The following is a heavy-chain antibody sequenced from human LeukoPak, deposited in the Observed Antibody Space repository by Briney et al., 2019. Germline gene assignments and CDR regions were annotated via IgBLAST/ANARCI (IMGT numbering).Heavy chain of an antibody. CDR1: GYTFTSYG. CDR3: AITPGGYDSSGYYPDY. Sequence: ASVKVSCKASGYTFTSYGISWVRQAPGQGLEWMGWICAYNGNTNYAQKLQGRVTMTTDTSTSTAYMELRSLRSDDTAVYYCAITPGGYDSSGYYPDYWGQGTLVTVSS. D-gene: IGHD3-22*01. V-gene: IGHV1-18*01. CDR2: ICAYNGNT. J-gene: IGHJ4*02.